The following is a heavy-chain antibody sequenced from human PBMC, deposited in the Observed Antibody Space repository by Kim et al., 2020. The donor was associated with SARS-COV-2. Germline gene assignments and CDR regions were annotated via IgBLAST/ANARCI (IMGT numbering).Heavy chain of an antibody. D-gene: IGHD3-10*01. V-gene: IGHV3-30*18. CDR1: GFTFSSYG. Sequence: GGSLRLSCAASGFTFSSYGMHWVRQAPGKGLEWVAVISYDGSNKYYADSVKGRFTISRDNSKNTLYLQMNSLRAEDTAVYYCAKDVYYYGSGSYYNPVYWGQGTLVTVSS. J-gene: IGHJ4*02. CDR3: AKDVYYYGSGSYYNPVY. CDR2: ISYDGSNK.